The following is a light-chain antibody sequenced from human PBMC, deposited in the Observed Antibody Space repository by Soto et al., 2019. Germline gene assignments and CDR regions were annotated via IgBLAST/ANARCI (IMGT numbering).Light chain of an antibody. V-gene: IGLV2-14*03. J-gene: IGLJ2*01. CDR1: SRDVGRYNY. Sequence: QTVVTQPASVSGSPGQSITISCSGSSRDVGRYNYVSWYQQHPGKVPRLMIFDVTERPSGVSTRFSGSKSDNTASLTISGLQADDEADYYCSSYTSTSTVIFGGGTKLTVL. CDR2: DVT. CDR3: SSYTSTSTVI.